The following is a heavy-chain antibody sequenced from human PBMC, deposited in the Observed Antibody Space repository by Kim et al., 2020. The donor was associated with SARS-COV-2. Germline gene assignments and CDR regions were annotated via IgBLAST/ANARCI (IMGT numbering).Heavy chain of an antibody. D-gene: IGHD2-21*01. J-gene: IGHJ4*02. Sequence: AAVKGRFTSSRDDSKNTAYLQMNSLKTEDTAVYYCTRQRGDLRGGSLFDYWGQGTLVTVSS. CDR3: TRQRGDLRGGSLFDY. V-gene: IGHV3-73*01.